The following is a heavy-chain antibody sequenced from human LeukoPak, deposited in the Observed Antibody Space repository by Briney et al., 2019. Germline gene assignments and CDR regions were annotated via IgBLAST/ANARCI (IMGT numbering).Heavy chain of an antibody. D-gene: IGHD6-13*01. V-gene: IGHV3-30*04. Sequence: GGSLRLSCAASVFTFSSYSMHWVRQAPGKGLEWVAVISYDGTNKYYADSVKGRFTISRDNSKNTLYLQMNTLRAEDTAVYYCARDSSRVAAADFLYYFDYWGQGTLVTVSS. J-gene: IGHJ4*02. CDR2: ISYDGTNK. CDR3: ARDSSRVAAADFLYYFDY. CDR1: VFTFSSYS.